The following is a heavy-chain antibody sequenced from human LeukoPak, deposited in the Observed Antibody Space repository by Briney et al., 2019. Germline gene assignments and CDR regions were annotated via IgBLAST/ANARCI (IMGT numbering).Heavy chain of an antibody. D-gene: IGHD3-10*01. V-gene: IGHV5-51*01. J-gene: IGHJ4*02. CDR2: IYPGDSDT. CDR3: ARGQVTMDRGVIPYFDY. CDR1: GYSFTSYW. Sequence: GESLKISCKGSGYSFTSYWIGWVRQMPGKGLEWMGIIYPGDSDTRYSPSFQGQVTISADKSISTAYLQWSSLKASDTAMYYCARGQVTMDRGVIPYFDYWGQGTLVTVSS.